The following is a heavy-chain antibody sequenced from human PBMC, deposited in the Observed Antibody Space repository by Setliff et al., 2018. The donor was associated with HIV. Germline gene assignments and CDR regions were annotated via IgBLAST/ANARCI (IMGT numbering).Heavy chain of an antibody. CDR3: ARRASATSWYPNWFDP. CDR1: GASLSSDGDY. V-gene: IGHV4-39*01. Sequence: SSETLSLTCSLTGASLSSDGDYWVWIRQSPGRGLEWLGSLHHGGYPLYSPSFRSRTTISVDTSKSQFFLNLTSVRPTDTGIYYCARRASATSWYPNWFDPWGQGLLVTVSS. J-gene: IGHJ5*02. CDR2: LHHGGYP. D-gene: IGHD1-20*01.